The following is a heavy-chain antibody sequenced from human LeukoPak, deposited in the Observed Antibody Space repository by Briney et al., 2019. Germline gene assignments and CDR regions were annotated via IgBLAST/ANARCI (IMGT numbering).Heavy chain of an antibody. Sequence: GGSLRLSCAASGFTFSSYSMNWVRQAPGKGLEWVSYISSSSSTIYYADSVRGRFTISRDNAKNSLYLQMNSLRAEDTAVYYCARSGALLWFGELSYPDYWGQGTLVTVSS. V-gene: IGHV3-48*01. J-gene: IGHJ4*02. CDR2: ISSSSSTI. CDR1: GFTFSSYS. D-gene: IGHD3-10*01. CDR3: ARSGALLWFGELSYPDY.